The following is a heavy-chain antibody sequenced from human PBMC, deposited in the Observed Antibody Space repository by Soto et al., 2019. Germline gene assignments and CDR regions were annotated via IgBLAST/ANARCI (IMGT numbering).Heavy chain of an antibody. D-gene: IGHD3-3*01. CDR3: AYDSLSGFRRGWFVP. Sequence: GGSLRLSCAASGFIFSSYAMSWVRQAPGKGLEWVSTISGSGGSTYYADSVKGRFTISRDNSKNTLDLQMNSLRAEDTAVYYCAYDSLSGFRRGWFVPWGQGTLVTVFS. V-gene: IGHV3-23*01. J-gene: IGHJ5*02. CDR1: GFIFSSYA. CDR2: ISGSGGST.